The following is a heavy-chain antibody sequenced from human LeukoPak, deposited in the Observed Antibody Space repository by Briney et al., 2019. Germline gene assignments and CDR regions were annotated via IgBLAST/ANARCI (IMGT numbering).Heavy chain of an antibody. D-gene: IGHD3-16*02. Sequence: SETLSLTCAVYGGSFSGYYWSWIRQPPGKGLEWIGEINHSGSTNYNPSLKSRVTISVDTSKNQFSLKLTSVTAADTAVYYCAGGPLAGYWGQGTLVTVSS. CDR1: GGSFSGYY. CDR2: INHSGST. V-gene: IGHV4-34*01. J-gene: IGHJ4*02. CDR3: AGGPLAGY.